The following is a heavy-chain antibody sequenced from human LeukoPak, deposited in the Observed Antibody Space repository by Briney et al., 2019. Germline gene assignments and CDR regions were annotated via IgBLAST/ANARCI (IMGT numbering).Heavy chain of an antibody. CDR3: ARVSGDYGGNSDWY. CDR1: GFTFSSYW. CDR2: INHSGST. D-gene: IGHD4-23*01. V-gene: IGHV4-34*01. J-gene: IGHJ4*02. Sequence: GSLRLSCAASGFTFSSYWMSWIRQPPGKGLEWIGEINHSGSTNYNPSLKSRVTISVDTSKNQFSLKLSSVTAADTAVYYCARVSGDYGGNSDWYWGQGTLVTVSS.